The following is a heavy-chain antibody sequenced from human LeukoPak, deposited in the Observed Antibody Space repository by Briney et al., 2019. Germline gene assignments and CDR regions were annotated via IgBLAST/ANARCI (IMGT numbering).Heavy chain of an antibody. Sequence: PSETLSLTCTVSGGSVSSGSYYWSWIRQPPGKGLEWIGYIYYSGSTNYNPSLKSRVTISVDTSKNQFSLKLSSVTAADTAVYYCARDGYDFWSGYPHFDYWGQGTLVTVSS. CDR3: ARDGYDFWSGYPHFDY. J-gene: IGHJ4*02. D-gene: IGHD3-3*01. CDR1: GGSVSSGSYY. CDR2: IYYSGST. V-gene: IGHV4-61*01.